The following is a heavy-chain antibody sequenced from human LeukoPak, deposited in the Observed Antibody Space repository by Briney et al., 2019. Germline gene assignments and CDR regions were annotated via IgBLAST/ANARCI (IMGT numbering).Heavy chain of an antibody. D-gene: IGHD2-2*01. V-gene: IGHV3-66*02. Sequence: GGSLRLSCAASGFTVSSNFMSWVRQAPGKGLEWVSVIYSDGITYYAGSVKGRFTISRDNSKNTLYLQMNSLRVEDTAVYYCARDGCSSTSCPDWYFDLWGRGSLVTVSS. CDR3: ARDGCSSTSCPDWYFDL. CDR1: GFTVSSNF. CDR2: IYSDGIT. J-gene: IGHJ2*01.